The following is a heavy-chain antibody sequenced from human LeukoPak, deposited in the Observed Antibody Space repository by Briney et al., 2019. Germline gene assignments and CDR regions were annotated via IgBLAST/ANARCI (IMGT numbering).Heavy chain of an antibody. D-gene: IGHD3/OR15-3a*01. CDR1: GGSISSNS. J-gene: IGHJ3*02. CDR2: IYYNGST. CDR3: ARGGLENAFDI. Sequence: SETLSLTCTVSGGSISSNSWTWIRQPPGKGLEWIGNIYYNGSTNYNPSLKSRVSISIFTSRNQFSLKLSSVTAADTAVYYCARGGLENAFDIWGQGTMVTVSS. V-gene: IGHV4-59*08.